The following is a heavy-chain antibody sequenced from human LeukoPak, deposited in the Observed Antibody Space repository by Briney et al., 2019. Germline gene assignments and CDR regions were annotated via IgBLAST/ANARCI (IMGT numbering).Heavy chain of an antibody. CDR2: INHSGST. J-gene: IGHJ3*02. CDR1: GGSFSGYY. CDR3: ARAEPYYDFWSGYYSDAFDI. D-gene: IGHD3-3*01. Sequence: QTLSLTCAVYGGSFSGYYWSWIRQPPGKGLEWIGEINHSGSTNYNPSLKSRVTISVDTSKNQFSLKLSSVTAADTAVYYCARAEPYYDFWSGYYSDAFDIWGQGTMVTVSS. V-gene: IGHV4-34*01.